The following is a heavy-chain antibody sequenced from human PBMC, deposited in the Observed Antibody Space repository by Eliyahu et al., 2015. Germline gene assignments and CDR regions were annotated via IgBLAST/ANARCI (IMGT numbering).Heavy chain of an antibody. CDR1: GGTFSTYA. Sequence: QVQLVQSGAEVKKPGSSVKVSCKASGGTFSTYAFSWVRQAPGQGLEWMGGITPIFGTANYAQKFQGRVTITADESTSTTYMELRSLRSEDTAMFYCARPSADYSGLSNPFDYWGQGSLVTVSS. CDR3: ARPSADYSGLSNPFDY. J-gene: IGHJ4*02. D-gene: IGHD4-11*01. CDR2: ITPIFGTA. V-gene: IGHV1-69*01.